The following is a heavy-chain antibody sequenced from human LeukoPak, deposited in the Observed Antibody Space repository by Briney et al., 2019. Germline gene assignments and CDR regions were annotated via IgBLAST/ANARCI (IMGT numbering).Heavy chain of an antibody. Sequence: SETLSLTCTVSGGSISSYYWSWIRQPAGKGLEWIGRIYTSGSTNYNPSLKSRVTMSVDTSKNQFSLKLSSVTAADTAVYYCARDTYYDFWSGEDYYYGMDVWGQGTTVTVSS. CDR3: ARDTYYDFWSGEDYYYGMDV. D-gene: IGHD3-3*01. CDR1: GGSISSYY. CDR2: IYTSGST. V-gene: IGHV4-4*07. J-gene: IGHJ6*02.